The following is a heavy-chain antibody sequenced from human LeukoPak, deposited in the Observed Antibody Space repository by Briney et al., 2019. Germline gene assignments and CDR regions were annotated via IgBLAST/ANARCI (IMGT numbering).Heavy chain of an antibody. D-gene: IGHD3-3*01. CDR2: ISNNGGYT. CDR1: GFTFSSSA. CDR3: AKADDFWSGYSIDY. Sequence: GGSLRLSCAASGFTFSSSAMSWVRQAPGKGLGWVSAISNNGGYTYYADSVQGRFTISRDNSRNTLYLQMNGLRTEDTAVYYCAKADDFWSGYSIDYWGQGTLVTVSS. V-gene: IGHV3-23*01. J-gene: IGHJ4*02.